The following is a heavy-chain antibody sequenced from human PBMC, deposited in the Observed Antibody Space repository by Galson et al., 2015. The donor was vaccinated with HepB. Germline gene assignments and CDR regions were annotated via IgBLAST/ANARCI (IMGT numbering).Heavy chain of an antibody. Sequence: SLRLSCAASGFIFSNYGMQWVRQAPGKGLEWVAHIWYDGTYKHYADSVKGRFTISRDNAKNTLYLQMNSLKTEDTAVYYCTTWNWNYEDYWGQGTLVTVSS. CDR2: IWYDGTYK. D-gene: IGHD1-7*01. CDR3: TTWNWNYEDY. J-gene: IGHJ4*02. V-gene: IGHV3-33*01. CDR1: GFIFSNYG.